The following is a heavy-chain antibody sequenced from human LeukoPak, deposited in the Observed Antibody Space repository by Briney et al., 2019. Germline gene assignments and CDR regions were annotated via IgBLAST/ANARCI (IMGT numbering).Heavy chain of an antibody. Sequence: SQTLSLTCTVSGGSISSGGYYWSWIRQPPGKGLEWIGYIYYSGSTNYNPSLKSRVTISVDTSKNQFSLKLSSVTAADTAVYYCAREIVVVPAALSWFDPWGQGTLVTVSS. J-gene: IGHJ5*02. CDR3: AREIVVVPAALSWFDP. CDR2: IYYSGST. CDR1: GGSISSGGYY. V-gene: IGHV4-61*08. D-gene: IGHD2-2*01.